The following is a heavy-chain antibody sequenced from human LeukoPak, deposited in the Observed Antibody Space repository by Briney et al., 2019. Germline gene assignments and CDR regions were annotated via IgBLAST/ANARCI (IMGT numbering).Heavy chain of an antibody. CDR1: GYTFTSYG. Sequence: ASVKVSCKASGYTFTSYGISWVRQAPGQGLEWMGWISAYNGNTNYAQKLQGRVTMTTDTSASTAYMELRSLRSDDTAVYYCARDGCGGDCYSSHYYYGMDVWGQGTTVTVSS. CDR3: ARDGCGGDCYSSHYYYGMDV. J-gene: IGHJ6*02. D-gene: IGHD2-21*02. CDR2: ISAYNGNT. V-gene: IGHV1-18*01.